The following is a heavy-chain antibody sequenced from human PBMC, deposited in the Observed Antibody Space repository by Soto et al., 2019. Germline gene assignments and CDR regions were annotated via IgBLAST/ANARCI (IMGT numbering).Heavy chain of an antibody. CDR1: GYTFIRYG. CDR3: ASGGYYDTSGGKLSHYGLDA. CDR2: ISPYNDYT. Sequence: QVQLVQSAAEVKKPGASVKVSCKASGYTFIRYGITWVRQAPGQGLEWMGWISPYNDYTNYAQKPKGRDTMTTDTTTRLANMEQRGLRSHETAVYYCASGGYYDTSGGKLSHYGLDAWGQGTSVTVSS. D-gene: IGHD3-16*01. V-gene: IGHV1-18*01. J-gene: IGHJ6*02.